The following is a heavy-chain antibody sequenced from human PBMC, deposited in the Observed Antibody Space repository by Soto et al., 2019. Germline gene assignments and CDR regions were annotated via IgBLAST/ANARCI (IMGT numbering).Heavy chain of an antibody. CDR2: IKQDGSEK. V-gene: IGHV3-7*01. J-gene: IGHJ5*02. CDR1: GFTFSSYW. CDR3: ARVRDRTLWFGELRHWFDP. Sequence: GGSLRLSCAASGFTFSSYWMSWVRQSPGKGLEWVANIKQDGSEKYYVDSVKGRFTISRDNAKNSLYLQMNSLRAEDTAVYYCARVRDRTLWFGELRHWFDPWGQGTLVTVSS. D-gene: IGHD3-10*01.